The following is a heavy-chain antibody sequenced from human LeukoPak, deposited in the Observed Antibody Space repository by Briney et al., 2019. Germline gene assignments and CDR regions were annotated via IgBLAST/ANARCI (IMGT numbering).Heavy chain of an antibody. CDR3: AKSFDRGFRAFDC. V-gene: IGHV3-33*06. CDR1: GFTFSSYV. Sequence: PGGSLRLSCATSGFTFSSYVMHWVRQAPGKGLEWVAAIWSDGSEKYYGGSLKGRFTVSRDNSKNTLYLQMNSLRAEDTATYYCAKSFDRGFRAFDCWGQGTLVTVSS. CDR2: IWSDGSEK. D-gene: IGHD3-9*01. J-gene: IGHJ4*02.